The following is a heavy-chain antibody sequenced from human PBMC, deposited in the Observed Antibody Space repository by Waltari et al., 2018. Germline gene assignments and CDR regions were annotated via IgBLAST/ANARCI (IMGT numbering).Heavy chain of an antibody. CDR2: ISYDGRVQ. Sequence: QVQLVESGGGVVQPGRSLRLACAASGFTFSTYSIHWVRQAPGKGLDWLAVISYDGRVQYYADSLKGPFPISQDNSKNTPYLRMNRLRAEDTAVYYRASSRSSGWLRGFDPWGQGTLVTVSS. J-gene: IGHJ5*02. V-gene: IGHV3-30*04. CDR1: GFTFSTYS. D-gene: IGHD6-19*01. CDR3: ASSRSSGWLRGFDP.